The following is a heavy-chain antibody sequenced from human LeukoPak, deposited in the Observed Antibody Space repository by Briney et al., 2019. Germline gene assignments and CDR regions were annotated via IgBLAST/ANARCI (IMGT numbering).Heavy chain of an antibody. D-gene: IGHD5-24*01. CDR2: INHSGST. CDR3: ASIWGVGDGYNLGQYNWFDP. J-gene: IGHJ5*02. CDR1: GGSFSGYY. Sequence: PSETLSLTCAVYGGSFSGYYWSWIRQPPGKGLEWIGEINHSGSTNYNPSLKSRVTISVDTSKNQFSLKLSSVTAADTAVYYCASIWGVGDGYNLGQYNWFDPWGQGTLVTVSS. V-gene: IGHV4-34*01.